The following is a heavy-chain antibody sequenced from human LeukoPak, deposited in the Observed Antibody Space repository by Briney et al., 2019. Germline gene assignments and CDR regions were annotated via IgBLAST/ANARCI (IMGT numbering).Heavy chain of an antibody. CDR3: ARGRDRSKAGDH. CDR2: IHPHGIF. CDR1: GGSCDGYY. V-gene: IGHV4-34*01. J-gene: IGHJ4*02. Sequence: SETLSLTCTVYGGSCDGYYCSWIRQPPGKGLEWIGEIHPHGIFYYNSSLTSRVTISIDTSKTQFSLRLTSVTAADTAFYYCARGRDRSKAGDHWGQGSLVTVSS. D-gene: IGHD5-24*01.